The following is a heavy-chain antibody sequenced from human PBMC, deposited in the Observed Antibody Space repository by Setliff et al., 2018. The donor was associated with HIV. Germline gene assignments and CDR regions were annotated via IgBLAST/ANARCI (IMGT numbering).Heavy chain of an antibody. CDR2: ISGSGGDT. CDR1: GFTFSSSG. V-gene: IGHV3-23*01. J-gene: IGHJ4*02. D-gene: IGHD3-10*01. Sequence: LRLSCAAPGFTFSSSGINWVRQAPGKGLECVAVISGSGGDTYYADSVKGRFVISREKSKSTLYLQMNSLRAEDTAVYYCAKKTAAYTSGSWLHYWGQGTLVTVSS. CDR3: AKKTAAYTSGSWLHY.